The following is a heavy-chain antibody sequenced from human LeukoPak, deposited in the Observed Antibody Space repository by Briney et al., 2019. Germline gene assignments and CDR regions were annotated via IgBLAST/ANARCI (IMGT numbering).Heavy chain of an antibody. V-gene: IGHV3-48*01. Sequence: GGSLRLSGAASGFTFSNAWMSWVRQAPGKGLEWVSYISSSSSTIYYADSVKGRFTISRDNAKNSLYLQMNSLRAEDTAVYYCARDGYCSSTSCYRSLIYWGQGTLVTVSS. CDR3: ARDGYCSSTSCYRSLIY. CDR2: ISSSSSTI. CDR1: GFTFSNAW. D-gene: IGHD2-2*02. J-gene: IGHJ4*02.